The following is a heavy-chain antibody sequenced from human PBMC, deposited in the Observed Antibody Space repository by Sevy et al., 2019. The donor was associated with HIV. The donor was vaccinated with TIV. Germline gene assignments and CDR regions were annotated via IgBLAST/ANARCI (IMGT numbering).Heavy chain of an antibody. CDR2: ISGSGGST. CDR3: AKAPNGYYGSGREGYYFDY. CDR1: GFTFSSYA. V-gene: IGHV3-23*01. D-gene: IGHD3-10*01. Sequence: GGSLRLSCAASGFTFSSYAMSWVRQAPGKGLEWVSAISGSGGSTYYADSVKGRFTISRDNSKNRLYLQMNSLRAEDTAVYYCAKAPNGYYGSGREGYYFDYWGQGTLVTVSS. J-gene: IGHJ4*02.